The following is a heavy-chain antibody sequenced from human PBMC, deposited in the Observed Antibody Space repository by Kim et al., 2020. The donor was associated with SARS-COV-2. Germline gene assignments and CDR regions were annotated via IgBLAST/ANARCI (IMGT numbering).Heavy chain of an antibody. J-gene: IGHJ4*02. CDR2: IWYDGSNK. CDR3: ARDPSYYDFWSSYSYYFDY. D-gene: IGHD3-3*01. V-gene: IGHV3-33*01. CDR1: GFTFSSYG. Sequence: GGSLRLSCAASGFTFSSYGMHWVRQAPGKGLEWVAVIWYDGSNKYYADSVKGRFTISRDNSKNTLYLQMNSLRAEDTAVYYCARDPSYYDFWSSYSYYFDYWGQGTLVTVSS.